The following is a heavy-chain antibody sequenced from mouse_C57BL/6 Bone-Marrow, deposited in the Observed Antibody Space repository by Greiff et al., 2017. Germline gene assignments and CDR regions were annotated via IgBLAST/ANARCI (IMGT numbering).Heavy chain of an antibody. CDR3: VRRTPRGDY. V-gene: IGHV10-1*01. D-gene: IGHD3-3*01. CDR1: GFSFNTYA. J-gene: IGHJ4*01. CDR2: IRSKSNNYAT. Sequence: EVQGVESGGGLVQPKGSLKLSCAASGFSFNTYAMNWVRQAPGKGLEWVARIRSKSNNYATYYADSVKDRFTISRDDSESMLYLQMNNLKTEETAMDYCVRRTPRGDYWGQGTSVTVSS.